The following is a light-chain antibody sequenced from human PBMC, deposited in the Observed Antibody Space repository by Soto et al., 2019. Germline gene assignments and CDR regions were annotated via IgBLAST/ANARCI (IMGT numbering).Light chain of an antibody. Sequence: QSALTQPPSVSGAPGQRVTLSCTGSISNIGAGYGVHWYQQLPGRAPKLLVYDNTKRHSGVPDRFSGSKSGTSASLAITRLQADDEAYYYCQSYDSSLSGVVFGGGTKVTVL. CDR2: DNT. CDR1: ISNIGAGYG. CDR3: QSYDSSLSGVV. J-gene: IGLJ2*01. V-gene: IGLV1-40*01.